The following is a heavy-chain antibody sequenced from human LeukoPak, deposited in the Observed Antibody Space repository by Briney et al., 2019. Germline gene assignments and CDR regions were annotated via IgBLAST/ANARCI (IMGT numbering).Heavy chain of an antibody. D-gene: IGHD1-26*01. CDR1: GYTFTNSY. J-gene: IGHJ6*03. CDR3: AKDGIEGATPYYYYMDV. Sequence: GASVKVSCKASGYTFTNSYIHWVRQAPGQVLEWMGLINPDGGNTNYAQNFQGRVTLARDTSTSTVYMELNSLRAEDTAVYYCAKDGIEGATPYYYYMDVWGKGTTVTISS. V-gene: IGHV1-46*01. CDR2: INPDGGNT.